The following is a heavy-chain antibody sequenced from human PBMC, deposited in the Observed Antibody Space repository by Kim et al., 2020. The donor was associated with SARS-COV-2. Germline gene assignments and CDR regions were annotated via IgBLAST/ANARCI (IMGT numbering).Heavy chain of an antibody. V-gene: IGHV3-49*02. J-gene: IGHJ4*02. D-gene: IGHD5-18*01. CDR2: TT. Sequence: TTEYAASVKGKFTISRDDSKSIAYLQMNSLKTEDTAGYYCTSGGVGWIHYWGQGTLVTVSS. CDR3: TSGGVGWIHY.